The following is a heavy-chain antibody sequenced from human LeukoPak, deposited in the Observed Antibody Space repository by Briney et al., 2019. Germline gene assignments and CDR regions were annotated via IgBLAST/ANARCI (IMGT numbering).Heavy chain of an antibody. J-gene: IGHJ4*02. CDR2: INHSGST. CDR3: ARLHDYGDVELDY. V-gene: IGHV4-34*01. Sequence: PSETLSLTCAVYGGSFSGYYWSWIRQPPGKGLEWIGEINHSGSTNYNPSLKSRVTISVDTSKNQFSLKLSSVTAADTAVYYCARLHDYGDVELDYWGQGTLVTVSS. D-gene: IGHD4-17*01. CDR1: GGSFSGYY.